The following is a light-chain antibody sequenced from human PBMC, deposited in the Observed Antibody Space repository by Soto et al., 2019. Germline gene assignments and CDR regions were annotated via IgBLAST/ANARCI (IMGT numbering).Light chain of an antibody. J-gene: IGKJ4*01. V-gene: IGKV3-11*01. CDR3: QPRRDRPQT. CDR1: QSVRGY. CDR2: DAS. Sequence: MGVSQGAALLDVGAGQRAARACRASQSVRGYLAWYQQKPGQAPRLLIYDASFRVTGLPARFSGRGSGTAFTPTIRSLEPEDFAVYFSQPRRDRPQTFGAGTKVDIK.